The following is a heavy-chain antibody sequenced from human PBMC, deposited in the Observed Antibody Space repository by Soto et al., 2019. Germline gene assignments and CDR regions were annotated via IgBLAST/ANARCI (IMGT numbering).Heavy chain of an antibody. Sequence: QVQLQQWGAGLLKPSETLSLTCAVYGGSFSGYYWSWIRQPPGKGLEWIGEINHSGSTNYNPSLKSRVTISVDTSKYQFSLKLSSGPAADMAVYYCARARVYYCDSSGYYYRLFDPWGQGTLVTVSS. CDR3: ARARVYYCDSSGYYYRLFDP. CDR2: INHSGST. V-gene: IGHV4-34*01. CDR1: GGSFSGYY. D-gene: IGHD3-22*01. J-gene: IGHJ5*02.